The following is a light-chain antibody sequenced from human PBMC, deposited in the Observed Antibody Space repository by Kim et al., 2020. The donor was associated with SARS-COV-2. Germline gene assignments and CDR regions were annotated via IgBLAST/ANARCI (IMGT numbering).Light chain of an antibody. V-gene: IGKV3-20*01. Sequence: PGERATLACRASQSVSNNYLAWYRQKPGQAPSLVIYNALHRPTGIPDRFSGSGSGTDFTLTISRLEPDDFAVYYCQQYGSSLPWTFGQGTKVDIK. CDR2: NAL. J-gene: IGKJ1*01. CDR1: QSVSNNY. CDR3: QQYGSSLPWT.